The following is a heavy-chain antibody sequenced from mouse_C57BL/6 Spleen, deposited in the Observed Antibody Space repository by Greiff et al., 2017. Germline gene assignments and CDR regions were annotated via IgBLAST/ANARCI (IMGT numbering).Heavy chain of an antibody. Sequence: VQLQQPGAELVKPGASVKMSCKASGYPFTSSWITWVKQRPGQGLEWIGDIYPGSGSTNYNAKFKSKATLTVDTSSSTAYMQLSSLTSEDSAVYYCARDALYAMDYWGQGTSVTVSS. CDR1: GYPFTSSW. D-gene: IGHD2-13*01. V-gene: IGHV1-55*01. J-gene: IGHJ4*01. CDR3: ARDALYAMDY. CDR2: IYPGSGST.